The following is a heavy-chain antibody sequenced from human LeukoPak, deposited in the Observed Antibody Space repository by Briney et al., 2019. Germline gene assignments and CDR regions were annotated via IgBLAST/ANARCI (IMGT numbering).Heavy chain of an antibody. CDR2: INPATGAT. CDR1: GYTFIDYY. D-gene: IGHD5-12*01. V-gene: IGHV1-2*02. J-gene: IGHJ5*02. Sequence: ASVKVSCKASGYTFIDYYMHWVRQAPGQGLEWMGWINPATGATKYEQTFQGRVTMTRDTSINTAYMEMSRLKSDDTAVYYCARKGYSEGLDPWGQGTQVTVSS. CDR3: ARKGYSEGLDP.